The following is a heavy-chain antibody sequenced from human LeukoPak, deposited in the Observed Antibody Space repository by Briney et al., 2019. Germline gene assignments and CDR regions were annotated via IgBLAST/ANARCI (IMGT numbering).Heavy chain of an antibody. D-gene: IGHD6-19*01. CDR2: INHSGST. CDR1: GGSFSGYY. CDR3: ARGLVAVAGYSLYYYGMDV. J-gene: IGHJ6*02. V-gene: IGHV4-34*01. Sequence: SETLSLTCAVYGGSFSGYYWSWIRQPPVKGLEWIGEINHSGSTNYNPSLKSRVTISVDTSKNQFSLKLSSVTAADTAVYYCARGLVAVAGYSLYYYGMDVWGQGTTVTVSS.